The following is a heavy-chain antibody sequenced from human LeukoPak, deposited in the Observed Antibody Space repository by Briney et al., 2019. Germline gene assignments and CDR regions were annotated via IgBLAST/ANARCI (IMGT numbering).Heavy chain of an antibody. CDR1: GYTLTGYG. CDR2: ISAYNGNT. Sequence: ASVKVSCKASGYTLTGYGISWVRQAPGQGLEWMGWISAYNGNTNYAQKLQGRVTMTTDTSTSTAYMELRSLRSDDTAVYYCARGGHELRYFDWLFSYGMDVWGQGTTVTVSS. D-gene: IGHD3-9*01. CDR3: ARGGHELRYFDWLFSYGMDV. V-gene: IGHV1-18*01. J-gene: IGHJ6*02.